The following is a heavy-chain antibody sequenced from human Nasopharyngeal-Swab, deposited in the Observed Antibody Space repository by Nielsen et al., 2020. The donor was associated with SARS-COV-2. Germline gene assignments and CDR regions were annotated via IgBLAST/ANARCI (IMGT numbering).Heavy chain of an antibody. J-gene: IGHJ4*02. Sequence: GESLKISCAASGFNFSTYNMNWVRQAPGKGLEWVSSISTTSSYIYYADSLKGRFTISRDNSKNSLYLQMNSLRDEDTAVYYCATRSASWTRGDYWGQGTLVTVSS. CDR3: ATRSASWTRGDY. D-gene: IGHD2-2*01. CDR2: ISTTSSYI. CDR1: GFNFSTYN. V-gene: IGHV3-21*01.